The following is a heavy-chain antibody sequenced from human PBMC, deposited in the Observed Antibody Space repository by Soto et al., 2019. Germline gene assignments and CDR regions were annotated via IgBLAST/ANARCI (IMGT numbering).Heavy chain of an antibody. CDR3: ASIEGGYDLPDYYYYYGMDV. CDR1: GGTFSSYA. J-gene: IGHJ6*02. D-gene: IGHD5-12*01. CDR2: IIPIFGTA. V-gene: IGHV1-69*01. Sequence: QVPLVQSGAEVKKPGSSVKVSCKASGGTFSSYAISWVRQAPGQGLEWMGGIIPIFGTANYAQKFQGRVTITADESTSTAYMELSSLRSEDTAVYYCASIEGGYDLPDYYYYYGMDVWGQGTTVTVSS.